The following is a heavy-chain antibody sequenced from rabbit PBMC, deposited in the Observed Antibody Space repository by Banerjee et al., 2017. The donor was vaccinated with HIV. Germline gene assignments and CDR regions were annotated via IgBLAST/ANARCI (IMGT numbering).Heavy chain of an antibody. Sequence: QEQLEESGGGLVKPGGTLTLTCKASGIDLSSSYWICWVRQAPGKGLEWIACIGAGSNSAYYATWAKGRFTISKTSSTTVTLQMTSLTAADTATYFCARDPVLAGTLWGPGTLVTVS. CDR2: IGAGSNSA. J-gene: IGHJ6*01. CDR3: ARDPVLAGTL. CDR1: GIDLSSSYW. V-gene: IGHV1S45*01. D-gene: IGHD4-1*01.